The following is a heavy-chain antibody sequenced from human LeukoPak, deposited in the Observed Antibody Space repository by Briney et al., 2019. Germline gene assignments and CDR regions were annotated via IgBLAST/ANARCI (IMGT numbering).Heavy chain of an antibody. CDR3: ATSTVTTSHYYYGMDV. CDR1: GFTYSTYA. CDR2: ISSSGGST. Sequence: PGGSLRLSCAASGFTYSTYAMTWVRQAPGKGLEWVSTISSSGGSTYYADSVKGRFTISRDNSKNTLYLQMNSLRAEDTAVYYCATSTVTTSHYYYGMDVWGQGTTVTVSS. J-gene: IGHJ6*02. D-gene: IGHD4-17*01. V-gene: IGHV3-23*01.